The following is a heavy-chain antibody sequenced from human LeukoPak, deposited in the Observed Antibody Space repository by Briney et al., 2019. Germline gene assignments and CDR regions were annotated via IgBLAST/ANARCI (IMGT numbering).Heavy chain of an antibody. V-gene: IGHV3-48*03. CDR2: ISSSGSTI. Sequence: GGSLRLSCAASGFTFSSYEMNWVRQAPGKGLEWVSYISSSGSTIYYADSVKGRFTISRDNAKNSLYLQMNSLRAEDTAVYYCASLVPVRYFDWLLGVRWFDPRGQGTLVTVSS. CDR3: ASLVPVRYFDWLLGVRWFDP. CDR1: GFTFSSYE. J-gene: IGHJ5*02. D-gene: IGHD3-9*01.